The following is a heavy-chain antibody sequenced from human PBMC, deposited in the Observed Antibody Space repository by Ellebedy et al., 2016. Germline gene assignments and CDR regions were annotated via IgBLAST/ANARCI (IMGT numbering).Heavy chain of an antibody. J-gene: IGHJ4*02. D-gene: IGHD2-2*01. CDR3: ARGRVAMT. V-gene: IGHV3-33*01. Sequence: GESLKISCAASGFTFSNYGMHWVRQAPGKGLEWVAVIWYDGSNQYYGDSVKGRFTISRDNAKNSLSLQMNSLRAEDTAVYYCARGRVAMTWGQGTLVTVSS. CDR1: GFTFSNYG. CDR2: IWYDGSNQ.